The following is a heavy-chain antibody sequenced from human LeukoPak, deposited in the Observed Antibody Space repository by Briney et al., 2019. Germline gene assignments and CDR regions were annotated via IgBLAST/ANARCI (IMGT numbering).Heavy chain of an antibody. D-gene: IGHD4-11*01. CDR2: ISYNGRSK. Sequence: GGSLRLSCAASGFTFSSSGMHWVRQAPGKGLEWVAVISYNGRSKYYGDSVKGRFTISRDNSKNTLYLQMNSLRAEDSAVYYCAKDLGYYSSYYYGMDVWGQGTTVTVSS. CDR1: GFTFSSSG. CDR3: AKDLGYYSSYYYGMDV. V-gene: IGHV3-30*18. J-gene: IGHJ6*02.